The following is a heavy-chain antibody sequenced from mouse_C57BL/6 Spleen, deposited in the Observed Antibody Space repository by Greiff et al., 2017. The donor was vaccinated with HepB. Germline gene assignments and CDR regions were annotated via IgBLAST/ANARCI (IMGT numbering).Heavy chain of an antibody. J-gene: IGHJ1*03. CDR3: ARQTGTGDYWYFDV. CDR2: IYPRSGNT. V-gene: IGHV1-81*01. Sequence: QVQLQQSGAELARPGASVKLSCKASGYTFTSYGISWVKQRTGQGLEWIGEIYPRSGNTYYNEKFKGKATLTVDKSSSTAYMELRSLTSEDSAVYYYARQTGTGDYWYFDVWGTGTTVTVSS. CDR1: GYTFTSYG. D-gene: IGHD4-1*01.